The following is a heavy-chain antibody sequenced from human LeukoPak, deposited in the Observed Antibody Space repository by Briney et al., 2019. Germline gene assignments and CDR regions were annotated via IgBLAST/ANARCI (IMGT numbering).Heavy chain of an antibody. Sequence: GGSLRLSCAASGFTFSSYAMHWVRQAPGKGLEWVAVISYDGSDKYYADSVKGRFTISRDNSKNTLYLQMNSLRAEDTAVYYCARGNYYDSTTYYRAFDIWGQGTMVTVSS. CDR2: ISYDGSDK. D-gene: IGHD3-22*01. CDR3: ARGNYYDSTTYYRAFDI. CDR1: GFTFSSYA. V-gene: IGHV3-30*04. J-gene: IGHJ3*02.